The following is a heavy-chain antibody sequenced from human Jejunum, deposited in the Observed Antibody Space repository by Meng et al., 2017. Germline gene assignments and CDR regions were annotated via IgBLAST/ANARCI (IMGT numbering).Heavy chain of an antibody. V-gene: IGHV1-18*01. D-gene: IGHD6-13*01. CDR2: ISAYNGNT. CDR3: TRGRISSNWDTFGY. J-gene: IGHJ4*02. Sequence: QVQLVQSGAEVKKPGASVKVSCKASGYIFNNYGVSWVRQAPGQGPEWMGWISAYNGNTKYAQKFQGRVTMTTDTSTTTAYMELRSLRSDDTAVYYCTRGRISSNWDTFGYWGQGTLVTVSS. CDR1: GYIFNNYG.